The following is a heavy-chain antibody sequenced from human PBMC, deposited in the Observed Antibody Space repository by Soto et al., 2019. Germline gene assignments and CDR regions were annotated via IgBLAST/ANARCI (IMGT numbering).Heavy chain of an antibody. CDR3: AGIPYYDYNWTGPT. J-gene: IGHJ5*02. CDR1: GGSISSYY. CDR2: FYYSGST. V-gene: IGHV4-59*01. D-gene: IGHD3-16*01. Sequence: SETLSLTCTVSGGSISSYYWSWIRQPPGKGLEWIGYFYYSGSTNYNPSLKSRVTISVDMSKNQFSLKLSSVTAADTAVYYCAGIPYYDYNWTGPTWGQGTLVTVSS.